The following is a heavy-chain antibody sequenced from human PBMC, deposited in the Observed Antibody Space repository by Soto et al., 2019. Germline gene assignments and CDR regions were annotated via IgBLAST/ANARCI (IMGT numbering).Heavy chain of an antibody. D-gene: IGHD6-13*01. Sequence: EVQLLESGGGLVQPGGSLRLSCAASGFTFSIYAMSWVRQTPGKGLEWVSAISGSGDTTYYADSVKGQFTVSRDNSKNTLYLQMNSVRAEDTAVYYCAKESAAVGIRVVRGLFDDWGQGTLVIVSS. CDR1: GFTFSIYA. CDR2: ISGSGDTT. V-gene: IGHV3-23*01. CDR3: AKESAAVGIRVVRGLFDD. J-gene: IGHJ4*02.